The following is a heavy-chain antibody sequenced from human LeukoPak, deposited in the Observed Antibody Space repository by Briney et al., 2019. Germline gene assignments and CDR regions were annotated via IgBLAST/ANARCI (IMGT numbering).Heavy chain of an antibody. CDR1: GGSISSGGYS. J-gene: IGHJ4*02. CDR3: ARVKYTRGWHFDY. CDR2: IYQSGST. Sequence: PSQTLSLTCAVSGGSISSGGYSWRWIRQPPGTGLEWIGYIYQSGSTYYNPSLKSRVTISVDRSKNQFSLKLSSVTAADTAVYYCARVKYTRGWHFDYWGQGTLVTVSS. D-gene: IGHD6-19*01. V-gene: IGHV4-30-2*01.